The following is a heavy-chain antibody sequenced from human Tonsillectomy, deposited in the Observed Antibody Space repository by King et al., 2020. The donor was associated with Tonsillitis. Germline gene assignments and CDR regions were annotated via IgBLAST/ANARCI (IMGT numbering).Heavy chain of an antibody. CDR2: ISYDGSNK. V-gene: IGHV3-30*03. J-gene: IGHJ4*02. CDR3: AASEVGATFDY. Sequence: VQLVESGGGVVQPGRSLRLSCAASGFTFSSYGMHWVRQAPGKGLEWVAVISYDGSNKYYADSVKGRFTISRDNSKNTLYLQMNSLRAEDTAVYYCAASEVGATFDYWGQGTLVTVSS. D-gene: IGHD1-26*01. CDR1: GFTFSSYG.